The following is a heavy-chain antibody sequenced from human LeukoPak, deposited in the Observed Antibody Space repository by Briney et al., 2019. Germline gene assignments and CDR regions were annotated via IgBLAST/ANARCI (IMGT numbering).Heavy chain of an antibody. CDR3: ARDSSGYQ. CDR1: GFTFSTYW. V-gene: IGHV3-7*01. CDR2: IKEDGSEK. D-gene: IGHD3-22*01. J-gene: IGHJ4*02. Sequence: PGGSLRLSCAASGFTFSTYWMSWVRQAPGKGLEWVANIKEDGSEKYYGDSVRGRFTISRDNAKNSLYLQMNSLRAEDTAVYYCARDSSGYQWGQGTLVTVSS.